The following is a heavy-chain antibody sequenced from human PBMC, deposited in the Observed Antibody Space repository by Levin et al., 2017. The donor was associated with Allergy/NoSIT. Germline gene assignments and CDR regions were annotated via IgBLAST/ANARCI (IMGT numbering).Heavy chain of an antibody. Sequence: PGGSLRLSCVASGFTFSTYAMTWVRQAPGKGLEWLSSISGSGGRTYYADSGKGRPTMSRDNSKNTLYLQGNSLRVDDTAIYYCAKDHLGQVFGGNSDGWGCWGQGTLVTVSS. J-gene: IGHJ4*02. CDR2: ISGSGGRT. V-gene: IGHV3-23*01. D-gene: IGHD4-23*01. CDR3: AKDHLGQVFGGNSDGWGC. CDR1: GFTFSTYA.